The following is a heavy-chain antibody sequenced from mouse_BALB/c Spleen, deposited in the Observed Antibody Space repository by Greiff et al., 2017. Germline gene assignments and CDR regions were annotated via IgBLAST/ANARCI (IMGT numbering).Heavy chain of an antibody. D-gene: IGHD2-14*01. V-gene: IGHV5-17*02. CDR3: ARRHDGAMDY. CDR2: ISSGSSTI. CDR1: GFTFSSFG. Sequence: EVMLVESGGGLVQPGGSRKLSCAASGFTFSSFGMHWVRQAPEKGLEWVAYISSGSSTIYYADTVKGRFTISRDNPKNTLFLQMTSLRSEDTAMYYCARRHDGAMDYWGQGTSVTVSS. J-gene: IGHJ4*01.